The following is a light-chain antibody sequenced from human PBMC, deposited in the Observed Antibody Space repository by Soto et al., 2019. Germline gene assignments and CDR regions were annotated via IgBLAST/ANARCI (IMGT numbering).Light chain of an antibody. V-gene: IGKV3-15*01. CDR2: GAS. CDR3: QQYSIWRT. Sequence: ELVMTQSPATLSLSPGERATLSCRASESVSTNLAWYQQKAGQAPRLLIYGASTRATGIPARFSGSGSGTEFTLTISSLQSEDFAVYYCQQYSIWRTFGQGTKVEIK. CDR1: ESVSTN. J-gene: IGKJ1*01.